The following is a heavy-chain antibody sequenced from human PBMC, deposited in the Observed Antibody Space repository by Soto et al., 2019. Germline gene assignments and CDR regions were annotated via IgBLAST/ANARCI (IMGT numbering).Heavy chain of an antibody. Sequence: QVQFVQSGAEVKKPGASVKVSCETSGYTFTTSAIHWVRQAPGQRLEWMGWINAGNGNTKYSENFQGRVTMTRDTSANTAYMELSSLRYEDTALYYCARAGQNWGGDCYATHFDYWGQGTLVTVSS. V-gene: IGHV1-3*01. J-gene: IGHJ4*02. CDR1: GYTFTTSA. D-gene: IGHD2-21*02. CDR3: ARAGQNWGGDCYATHFDY. CDR2: INAGNGNT.